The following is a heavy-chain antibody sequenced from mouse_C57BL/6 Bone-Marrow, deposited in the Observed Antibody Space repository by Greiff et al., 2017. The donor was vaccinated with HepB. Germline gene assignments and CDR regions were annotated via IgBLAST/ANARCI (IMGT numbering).Heavy chain of an antibody. CDR3: ARSGDGYYDYFDY. CDR2: IDPSDSYT. D-gene: IGHD2-3*01. J-gene: IGHJ2*01. V-gene: IGHV1-59*01. Sequence: QVHVKQPGAELVRPGTSVKLSCKASGYTFTSYWMHWVKQRPGQGLEWIGVIDPSDSYTNYNQKFKGKATLTVDTSSSTAYMQLSSLTSEDSAVYYCARSGDGYYDYFDYWGQGTTLTVSS. CDR1: GYTFTSYW.